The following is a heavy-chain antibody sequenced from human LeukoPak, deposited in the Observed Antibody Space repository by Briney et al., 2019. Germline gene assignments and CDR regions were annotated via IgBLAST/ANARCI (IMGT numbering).Heavy chain of an antibody. CDR3: ARGRLLSANWFDP. CDR2: ISSSSSYI. D-gene: IGHD2-21*01. Sequence: GGSLRLSCAASGFTFSSYSMNWVRQAPGKGLEWVSSISSSSSYIYYADSVKGRFTISRDNAKNSLYLQMNSLRAEDTAVYYCARGRLLSANWFDPWGQGTLVTVSS. V-gene: IGHV3-21*01. J-gene: IGHJ5*02. CDR1: GFTFSSYS.